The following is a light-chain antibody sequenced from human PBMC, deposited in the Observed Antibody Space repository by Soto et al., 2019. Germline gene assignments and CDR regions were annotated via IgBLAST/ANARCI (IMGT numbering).Light chain of an antibody. J-gene: IGKJ1*01. Sequence: EIVLTQSPGTLSLFPGERATFSCRASQSVSSTYLAWYQQKPGQAPRLLIYGASSRATGIPDRFSGSGSGRDFTLTISRLEPEDLAVYYCQQYGSSPRTFGQGTKVEIK. V-gene: IGKV3-20*01. CDR1: QSVSSTY. CDR2: GAS. CDR3: QQYGSSPRT.